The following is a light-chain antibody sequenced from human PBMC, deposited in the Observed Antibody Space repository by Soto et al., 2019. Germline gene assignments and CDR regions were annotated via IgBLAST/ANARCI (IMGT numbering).Light chain of an antibody. CDR1: SSDVGGYNY. Sequence: LAHPPSASGSPGQSFTISCTGTSSDVGGYNYVSWYQQHPGKAPKLMIYEVNNRPSGVSKRFSGSKAGNTASLTISGLLDDDEADYFCASFRSGTILVFGSGTKVTVL. V-gene: IGLV2-14*01. CDR3: ASFRSGTILV. J-gene: IGLJ1*01. CDR2: EVN.